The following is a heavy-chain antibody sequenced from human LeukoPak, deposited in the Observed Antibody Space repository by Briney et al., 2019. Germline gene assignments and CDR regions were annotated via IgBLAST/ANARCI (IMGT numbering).Heavy chain of an antibody. Sequence: GGSLRLSCAASGFTFTTYWMHWVRQAPGKGLVWVSRITSDGTSTNYADSVKGRFTISRDNAKNTLYLQMNSLRAEDTAVYYCARDSYTNYALSWGQGTLLTVSS. D-gene: IGHD4-11*01. CDR3: ARDSYTNYALS. V-gene: IGHV3-74*01. CDR1: GFTFTTYW. J-gene: IGHJ4*02. CDR2: ITSDGTST.